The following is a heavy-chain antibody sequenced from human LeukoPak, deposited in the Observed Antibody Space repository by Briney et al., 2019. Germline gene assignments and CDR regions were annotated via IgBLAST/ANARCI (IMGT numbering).Heavy chain of an antibody. CDR1: GLAFSRFV. CDR3: ARPYSSSWFDGFDI. J-gene: IGHJ3*02. CDR2: IRSSTNTI. Sequence: GGSLRLSCAASGLAFSRFVMSWVRQAPGKGLEWISYIRSSTNTIYYADSVRGRFTISRDNAKNSLYLQMNSLRAEDTAVYYCARPYSSSWFDGFDIWGQGTMVTVSS. V-gene: IGHV3-48*01. D-gene: IGHD6-13*01.